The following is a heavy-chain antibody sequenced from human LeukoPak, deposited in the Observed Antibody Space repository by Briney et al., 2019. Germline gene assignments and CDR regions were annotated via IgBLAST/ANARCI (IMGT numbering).Heavy chain of an antibody. D-gene: IGHD2-2*01. CDR2: ISSSSSYI. CDR3: ARSLVVVPGFDY. J-gene: IGHJ4*02. Sequence: PGGSLRLSCAASGFTFSSYSMNWVRQAPRKGLEWVSSISSSSSYIYYADSVKGRFTISRDNAKNSLYLQMNSLRAEDTAVYYCARSLVVVPGFDYWGQGTLVTVSS. V-gene: IGHV3-21*01. CDR1: GFTFSSYS.